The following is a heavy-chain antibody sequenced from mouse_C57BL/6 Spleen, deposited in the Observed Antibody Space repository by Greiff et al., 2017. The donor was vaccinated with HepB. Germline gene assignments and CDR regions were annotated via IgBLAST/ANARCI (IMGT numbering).Heavy chain of an antibody. CDR3: ARRGGNYWYFDV. CDR2: IDPSDSYT. D-gene: IGHD2-1*01. J-gene: IGHJ1*03. V-gene: IGHV1-50*01. CDR1: GYTFTSYC. Sequence: VQLQQPGAELVKPGASVKLSCKASGYTFTSYCMQWVNQRPGQGLEWIGEIDPSDSYTNYNQKFKGKATLTVDTSSSTAYMQRSSLTSEDSAVYYCARRGGNYWYFDVWGTGTTVTVSS.